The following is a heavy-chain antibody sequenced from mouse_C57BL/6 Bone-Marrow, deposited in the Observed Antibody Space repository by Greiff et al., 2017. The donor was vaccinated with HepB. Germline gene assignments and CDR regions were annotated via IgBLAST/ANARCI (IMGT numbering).Heavy chain of an antibody. CDR2: IHPSDSDT. D-gene: IGHD1-1*01. V-gene: IGHV1-74*01. CDR3: AIVDYYGSSIWYFDV. CDR1: VYTFTSYW. J-gene: IGHJ1*03. Sequence: QVQLQQPGAELVKPGASVKVSCKASVYTFTSYWMHWVKQRPGQGLEWIGRIHPSDSDTNYNQKFKGKATLTVDKSSSTAYMQLSSLTSEDSAVYYCAIVDYYGSSIWYFDVWGTGTTVTVSS.